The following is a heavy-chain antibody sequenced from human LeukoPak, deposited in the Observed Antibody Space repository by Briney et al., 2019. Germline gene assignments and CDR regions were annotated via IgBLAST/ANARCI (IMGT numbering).Heavy chain of an antibody. Sequence: PGGSLRLSCVASGLSVSSNYMSWVRQAPGKGLEWVSVIYRDGSSYYAESVKGRFTISRDNSKNTLYIQMNSLRAEDTAVYYCARDGSGYSYGYYWGQGTLVTVSS. D-gene: IGHD5-18*01. J-gene: IGHJ4*02. CDR3: ARDGSGYSYGYY. CDR2: IYRDGSS. V-gene: IGHV3-66*01. CDR1: GLSVSSNY.